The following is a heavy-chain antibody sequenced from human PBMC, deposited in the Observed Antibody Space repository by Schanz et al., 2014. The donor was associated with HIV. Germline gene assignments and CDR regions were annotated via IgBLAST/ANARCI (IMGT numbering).Heavy chain of an antibody. V-gene: IGHV4-4*07. CDR1: GGSIGNYY. D-gene: IGHD6-13*01. Sequence: QVQLQESGPGLVKPSQTLSLTCTVTGGSIGNYYWSWVRQTAGKGLEWIGRIHGIGTTTYSPSLASRVTMSVDVSKNHFSLNLSSVTAADTAVYYCARGRGSSTWYPSGPDYFYGVDVWGQGTTVTVSS. CDR2: IHGIGTT. CDR3: ARGRGSSTWYPSGPDYFYGVDV. J-gene: IGHJ6*02.